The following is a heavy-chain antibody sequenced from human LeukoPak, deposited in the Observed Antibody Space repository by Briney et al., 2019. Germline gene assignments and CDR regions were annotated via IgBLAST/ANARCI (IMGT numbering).Heavy chain of an antibody. CDR3: VRHDGRGGATMGALDS. Sequence: SETLSLTCTISGGSLSSISYYWGWLRQPPGTGLEWIGSIYYTGSTYYNPSLKSRVTVSVDTSKNQFSLNLRSVTAADTAVYYCVRHDGRGGATMGALDSWGQGSLVTVSS. CDR2: IYYTGST. D-gene: IGHD5-12*01. J-gene: IGHJ4*02. V-gene: IGHV4-39*01. CDR1: GGSLSSISYY.